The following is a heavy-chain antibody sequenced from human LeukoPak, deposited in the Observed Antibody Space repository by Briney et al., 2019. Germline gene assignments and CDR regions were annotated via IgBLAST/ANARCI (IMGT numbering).Heavy chain of an antibody. Sequence: PGGSLRLSCAASGFTFSSYGMHWVRQAPGKGLKWVAVISYDGSNKYYADSVKGRFTISRDNSKNTLYLQMNSLRAEDTAVYYCAKDIDFDYWGQGTLVTVSS. CDR2: ISYDGSNK. CDR3: AKDIDFDY. CDR1: GFTFSSYG. J-gene: IGHJ4*02. V-gene: IGHV3-30*18.